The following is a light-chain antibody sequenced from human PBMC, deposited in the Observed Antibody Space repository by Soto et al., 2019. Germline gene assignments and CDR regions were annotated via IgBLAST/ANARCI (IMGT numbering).Light chain of an antibody. J-gene: IGKJ1*01. CDR2: AVS. CDR3: LQHHSYPQT. V-gene: IGKV1-17*01. Sequence: DIQMTQSPSSLSASVGYGVTITCLASQGIKNDLAWYQQKPGKAPKRLIYAVSSLQSEVPSRFSGSGSGTEFTLTISSLQPEDVATYYCLQHHSYPQTFGQGTKVDIK. CDR1: QGIKND.